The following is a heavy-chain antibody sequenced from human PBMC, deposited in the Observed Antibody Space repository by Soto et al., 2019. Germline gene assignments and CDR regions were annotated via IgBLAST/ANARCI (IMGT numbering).Heavy chain of an antibody. V-gene: IGHV2-5*02. D-gene: IGHD1-26*01. CDR1: GFSLSTSGVG. J-gene: IGHJ4*02. CDR2: IYWDDDK. Sequence: QITLKESGPTLVKPTQTLTLTCTFSGFSLSTSGVGVAWIRQPPGRALEWLALIYWDDDKRYSLSLKTRLTITKDTSNNQVVLAMTNRDPVGTATYYWAPTPPDKWGVVFDYWGQGTLVTVSS. CDR3: APTPPDKWGVVFDY.